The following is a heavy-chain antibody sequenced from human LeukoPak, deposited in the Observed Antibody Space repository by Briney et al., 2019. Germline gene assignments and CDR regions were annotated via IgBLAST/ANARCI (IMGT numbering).Heavy chain of an antibody. Sequence: SCKASGYTFTSYGMHWVRQAPGKGLEWVAVISYDGSNKYYADSVKGRFTISRDNSKNMLYLQMHSLRAEDTAVYYCAKENDSSEIRRDFCGFDIWGQGTMVTVSS. J-gene: IGHJ3*02. V-gene: IGHV3-30*18. CDR1: GYTFTSYG. CDR3: AKENDSSEIRRDFCGFDI. CDR2: ISYDGSNK. D-gene: IGHD3-22*01.